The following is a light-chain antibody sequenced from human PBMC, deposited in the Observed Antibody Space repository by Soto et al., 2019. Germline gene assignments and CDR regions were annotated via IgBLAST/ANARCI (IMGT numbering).Light chain of an antibody. CDR3: QSYGDSLSGYV. V-gene: IGLV2-14*01. J-gene: IGLJ1*01. Sequence: QSVLTQPASLSGSPGQSITISCTGTSSDIGAYDYVSWFQQHPGKAPKLMISEVNNRPSGVSNRFSGSKSGNTAYLTITGLQAEDEADYYCQSYGDSLSGYVFGTGTKVTVL. CDR2: EVN. CDR1: SSDIGAYDY.